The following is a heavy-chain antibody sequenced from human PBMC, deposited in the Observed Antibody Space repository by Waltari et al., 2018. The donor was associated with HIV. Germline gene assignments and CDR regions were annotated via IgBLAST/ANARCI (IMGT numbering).Heavy chain of an antibody. D-gene: IGHD6-19*01. CDR1: GFNYSTYW. J-gene: IGHJ4*02. V-gene: IGHV3-74*01. Sequence: EVQLVESGGGLVEPGGSLRLSCAASGFNYSTYWMHWVRQAPGKGLVWVSRIKGDGSRLSYADSVKGRFTISRDNAMNTLYLQMNSLRAEDTAVYYCARAIAVAGTGGHYWGQGALVTVSS. CDR2: IKGDGSRL. CDR3: ARAIAVAGTGGHY.